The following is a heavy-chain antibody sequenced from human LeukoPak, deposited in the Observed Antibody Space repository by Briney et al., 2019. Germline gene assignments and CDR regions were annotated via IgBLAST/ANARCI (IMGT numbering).Heavy chain of an antibody. V-gene: IGHV4-39*07. J-gene: IGHJ6*02. CDR1: GGSISSGDYY. CDR3: ARGVPGVGATKDGMDV. CDR2: IYYSGST. Sequence: SQTLSLTCTVSGGSISSGDYYWSWIRQPPGKGLEWIGSIYYSGSTYYNPSLKSRVTISVDTSKNQFSLKLSSVTAADTAVYYCARGVPGVGATKDGMDVWGQGTTVTVSS. D-gene: IGHD1-26*01.